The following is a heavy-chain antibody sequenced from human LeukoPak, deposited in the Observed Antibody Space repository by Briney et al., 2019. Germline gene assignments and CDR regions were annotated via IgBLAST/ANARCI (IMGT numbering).Heavy chain of an antibody. Sequence: ASVKVSCKASGYTLTGYYMHWVRQAPGQGLEWMGWINPNSGGTNYAQKFQGRVTMTRDTSISTAYMELSRLRSDDTAVYYCAREGMSSSWLNWFDPWGQGTLVTVSS. J-gene: IGHJ5*02. V-gene: IGHV1-2*02. CDR2: INPNSGGT. CDR3: AREGMSSSWLNWFDP. CDR1: GYTLTGYY. D-gene: IGHD6-13*01.